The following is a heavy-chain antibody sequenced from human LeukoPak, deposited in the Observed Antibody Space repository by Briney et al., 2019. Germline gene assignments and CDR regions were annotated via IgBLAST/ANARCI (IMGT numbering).Heavy chain of an antibody. J-gene: IGHJ5*02. V-gene: IGHV3-33*01. CDR2: IWHDGSDE. CDR3: AGEVVRDVSGVDYTWLDP. D-gene: IGHD2-8*01. CDR1: GFSFSTYG. Sequence: PGGSLRLSRAASGFSFSTYGIHWVRQTPGKGLEWVAVIWHDGSDEYYADSVKGRFTISRDNSKSLVYLQMDSLRDEDTAVYYCAGEVVRDVSGVDYTWLDPWGQGTLVFVSA.